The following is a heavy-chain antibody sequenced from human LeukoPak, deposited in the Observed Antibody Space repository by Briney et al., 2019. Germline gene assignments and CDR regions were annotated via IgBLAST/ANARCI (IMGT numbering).Heavy chain of an antibody. CDR2: INHSVST. V-gene: IGHV4-34*01. J-gene: IGHJ4*02. CDR1: GGSLSGYY. CDR3: AGGRGGQQLGSGY. Sequence: PSETLSLTCAVYGGSLSGYYCGWSRQPPGKGLEWIWEINHSVSTNYNTPLKSRVTISVDTRTNKFSLRMCAVTAADTAVYYCAGGRGGQQLGSGYWGKGTLVTVAS. D-gene: IGHD6-13*01.